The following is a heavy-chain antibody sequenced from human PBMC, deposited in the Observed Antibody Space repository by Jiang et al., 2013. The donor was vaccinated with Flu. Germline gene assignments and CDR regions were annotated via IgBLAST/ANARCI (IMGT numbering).Heavy chain of an antibody. CDR3: AKVDTAMADAFDI. Sequence: GPGLVKPSETLSLTCTVSGGSISSSSYYWGWIRQPPGKGLEWIGSIYYSGSTYYNPSLKSRVTISVDTSKNQFSLKLSSVTAADTAVYYCAKVDTAMADAFDIWGQGTMVTVSS. CDR1: GGSISSSSYY. CDR2: IYYSGST. D-gene: IGHD5-18*01. V-gene: IGHV4-39*01. J-gene: IGHJ3*02.